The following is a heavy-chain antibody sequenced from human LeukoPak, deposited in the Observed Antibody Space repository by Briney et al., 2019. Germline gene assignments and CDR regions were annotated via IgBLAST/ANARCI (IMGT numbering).Heavy chain of an antibody. CDR2: IYYSGST. V-gene: IGHV4-39*01. D-gene: IGHD3-10*01. J-gene: IGHJ5*02. CDR3: ARHHVLWFGELFWHNWFDP. Sequence: PSETLSLTCTVSGGSISSSSYYWGWIRQPPGKGLEWIGSIYYSGSTYYNPSLKSRVTISVDTSKNQFSLKLSSVTAADTAVYYCARHHVLWFGELFWHNWFDPWGQGTLVTASS. CDR1: GGSISSSSYY.